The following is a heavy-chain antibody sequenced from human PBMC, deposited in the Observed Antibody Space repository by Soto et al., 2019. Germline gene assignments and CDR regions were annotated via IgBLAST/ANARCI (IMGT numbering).Heavy chain of an antibody. CDR3: ANTNQWLGEGRFDY. D-gene: IGHD6-19*01. V-gene: IGHV3-23*01. J-gene: IGHJ4*02. Sequence: LRLSCAASGFTFSSYAMSWVRQAPGKGLEWVSAISGSGGSTYYADSVKGRFTISRDNSKNTLYLQMNSLRAEDTAVYYCANTNQWLGEGRFDYWGQGTLVTV. CDR1: GFTFSSYA. CDR2: ISGSGGST.